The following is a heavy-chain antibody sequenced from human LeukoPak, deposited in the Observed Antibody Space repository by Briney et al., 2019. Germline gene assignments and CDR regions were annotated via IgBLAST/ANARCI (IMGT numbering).Heavy chain of an antibody. CDR3: ARVAFYGSGSYNYYGMDV. CDR1: GGTFSSYA. Sequence: ASVKVSCKASGGTFSSYAISWVRQAPGQGLEWMGRIIPILGIANYAQKFQGRVTITADKSTSTAYMELSSLRSEDTAVYYCARVAFYGSGSYNYYGMDVWGQGTTVTVSS. CDR2: IIPILGIA. J-gene: IGHJ6*02. V-gene: IGHV1-69*04. D-gene: IGHD3-10*01.